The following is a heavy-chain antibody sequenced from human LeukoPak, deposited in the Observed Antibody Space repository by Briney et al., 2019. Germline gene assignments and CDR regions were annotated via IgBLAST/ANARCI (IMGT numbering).Heavy chain of an antibody. CDR3: AKGIYSSGWSYFDY. V-gene: IGHV3-23*01. CDR2: LSGSGITT. D-gene: IGHD6-19*01. CDR1: GFTFSNSA. J-gene: IGHJ4*01. Sequence: GGSLRLSCAASGFTFSNSAMSWVRQAPGKGLEWVSTLSGSGITTYYAGSVKGRFTISRDNSKNTLRLQMNSLRAEDTAVYYCAKGIYSSGWSYFDYWGHGTLVTVSS.